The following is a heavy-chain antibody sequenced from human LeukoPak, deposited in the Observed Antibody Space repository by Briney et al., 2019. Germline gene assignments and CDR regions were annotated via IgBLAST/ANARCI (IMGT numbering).Heavy chain of an antibody. CDR3: ARTYCTGGNCYQGIDY. D-gene: IGHD2-15*01. CDR2: ISSSGKRI. CDR1: GFTFSSYE. Sequence: GGSLRLSCAASGFTFSSYEMNWVRQAPGNGLEWISYISSSGKRIYYADSVKGRFTISRDNPKNSLYLHMNSLTAEDTAAYYCARTYCTGGNCYQGIDYWGQGTLVTVSS. J-gene: IGHJ4*02. V-gene: IGHV3-48*03.